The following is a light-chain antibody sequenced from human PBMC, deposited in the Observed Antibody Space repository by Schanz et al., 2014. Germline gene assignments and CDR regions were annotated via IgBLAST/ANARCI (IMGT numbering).Light chain of an antibody. Sequence: SVLTQPPSVSAAPGQKVTISCSGTISNIENNYVSWYQQLPGTAPKLLIYDNDKRPSGIPDRFSGSKSGTSATLGITGLQSGDEADYYCGTWDSSLSPWVFGGGTKLTVL. J-gene: IGLJ3*02. CDR3: GTWDSSLSPWV. V-gene: IGLV1-51*01. CDR1: ISNIENNY. CDR2: DND.